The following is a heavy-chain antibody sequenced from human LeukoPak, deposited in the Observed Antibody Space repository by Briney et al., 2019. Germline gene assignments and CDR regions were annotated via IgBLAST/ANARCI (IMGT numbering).Heavy chain of an antibody. CDR3: ARVGRGYSFNVYCFDY. V-gene: IGHV3-30*01. CDR2: ISYDGNNK. CDR1: GFTFSSFA. Sequence: GGTLRLSCAASGFTFSSFALHWVRQAPGKGLQWVAVISYDGNNKYYADSVKGRFTISRDNSKNTLYLQMNNLRAQDTAVYYCARVGRGYSFNVYCFDYWGQGTLVTVSS. D-gene: IGHD5-18*01. J-gene: IGHJ4*02.